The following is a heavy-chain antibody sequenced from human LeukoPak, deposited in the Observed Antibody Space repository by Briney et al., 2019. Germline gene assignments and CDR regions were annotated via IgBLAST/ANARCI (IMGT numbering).Heavy chain of an antibody. CDR3: ARRIAAAGVGAFDI. D-gene: IGHD6-13*01. Sequence: PSETLSLTCGVSGGSFSISYWSWIRQPPGKGLEWIGYIYYSGSTNYNPSLKSRVTISVDTSKNQFSLKLSSVTAADTAVYYCARRIAAAGVGAFDIWGQGTMVTVSS. CDR1: GGSFSISY. CDR2: IYYSGST. J-gene: IGHJ3*02. V-gene: IGHV4-59*01.